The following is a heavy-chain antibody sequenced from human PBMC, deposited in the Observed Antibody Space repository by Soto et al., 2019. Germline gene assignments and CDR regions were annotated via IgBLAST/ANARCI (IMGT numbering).Heavy chain of an antibody. V-gene: IGHV4-34*01. CDR3: ARGISFDP. Sequence: SETLSLTCAVYGGSFSGYYWSWIRQPPGKGLELIGEINHSGSTNYNPSLKSRVTISVDTSKNQFSLKLSSVTAADTAVYYCARGISFDPWGQGTLVT. J-gene: IGHJ5*02. CDR2: INHSGST. CDR1: GGSFSGYY.